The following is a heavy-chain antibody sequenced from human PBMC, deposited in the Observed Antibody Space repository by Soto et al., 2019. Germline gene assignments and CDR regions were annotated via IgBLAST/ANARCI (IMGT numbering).Heavy chain of an antibody. D-gene: IGHD6-6*01. V-gene: IGHV4-39*01. CDR2: IYYSGST. J-gene: IGHJ4*02. CDR1: GGSISSSSYY. CDR3: ARALEYSSSYYFDY. Sequence: SETLSLTCTVSGGSISSSSYYWGWIRQPPGKGLEWIGSIYYSGSTYYNPSLKIRVTISVDTPKNQFSLKLSSVTAADTAVYYCARALEYSSSYYFDYWGQGTLVTVSS.